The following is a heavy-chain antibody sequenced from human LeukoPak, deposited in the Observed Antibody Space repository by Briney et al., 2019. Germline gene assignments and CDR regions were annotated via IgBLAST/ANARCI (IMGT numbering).Heavy chain of an antibody. D-gene: IGHD3-22*01. Sequence: PSETLSLTCTVSGRAMSSSSNYWGWIRQPPGKGLEWVGRIYYSGSTYYNPSLKSRVTISVDTSENQFSLRLSSVTAADTAVYYCARRLQPTFYDSSGLIDYWGQGTLVTVSS. CDR2: IYYSGST. CDR1: GRAMSSSSNY. J-gene: IGHJ4*02. CDR3: ARRLQPTFYDSSGLIDY. V-gene: IGHV4-39*01.